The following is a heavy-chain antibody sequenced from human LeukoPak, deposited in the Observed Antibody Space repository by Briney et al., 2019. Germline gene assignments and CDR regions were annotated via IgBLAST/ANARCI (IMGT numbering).Heavy chain of an antibody. V-gene: IGHV3-21*01. CDR1: GFTFSTYS. J-gene: IGHJ4*02. D-gene: IGHD1-26*01. Sequence: VGCLRLSCAASGFTFSTYSMNWVRQAPGKGLEWVSSTSSSSTYIYYADSVQGRFTISRDSAKNSLYLQMNSLRAEDTAVYYCARGGRGTYFDYFDYWGQGTLVTVS. CDR3: ARGGRGTYFDYFDY. CDR2: TSSSSTYI.